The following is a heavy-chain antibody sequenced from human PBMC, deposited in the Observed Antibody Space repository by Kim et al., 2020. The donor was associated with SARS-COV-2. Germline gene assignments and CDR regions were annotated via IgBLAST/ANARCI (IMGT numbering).Heavy chain of an antibody. CDR3: ARASYSSSWFDY. J-gene: IGHJ4*02. CDR1: GFTLSDYY. D-gene: IGHD6-13*01. V-gene: IGHV3-11*06. CDR2: ISSSSSYT. Sequence: GGSLRLSCAASGFTLSDYYMSWIRQAPGKGLEWVSYISSSSSYTNYADSVKGRFTISRDNAKNSLYLQMNSLRAEDTAVYYCARASYSSSWFDYWGQGTLVTVSS.